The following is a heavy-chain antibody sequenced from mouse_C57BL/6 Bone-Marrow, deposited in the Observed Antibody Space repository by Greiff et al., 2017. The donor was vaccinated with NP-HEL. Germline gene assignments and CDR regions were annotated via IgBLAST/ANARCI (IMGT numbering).Heavy chain of an antibody. CDR2: IDPANGNT. V-gene: IGHV14-3*01. D-gene: IGHD4-1*01. CDR1: GFNIKNTY. CDR3: ASPGTGMGSWFAY. J-gene: IGHJ3*01. Sequence: EVQLQQSVAELVRPGASVKLSCTASGFNIKNTYMHWVKQRPEQGLEWIGRIDPANGNTKYAPKFQGKATITADTSSNTAYLQLSSLTSEDTAFYYCASPGTGMGSWFAYWGQGTLVTVSA.